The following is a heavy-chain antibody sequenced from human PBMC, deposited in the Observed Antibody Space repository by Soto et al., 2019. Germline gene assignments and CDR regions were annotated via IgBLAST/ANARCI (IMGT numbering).Heavy chain of an antibody. Sequence: GESLKISCKGSGCSFTSYWIGWVRQMPGKGLEWMGIIYPGDSDTRYSPSFQGQVTISADKSISTAYLQWTSLKASDTATYYCARHGREDGSGWLGYDYWGQGTLVTVSS. CDR2: IYPGDSDT. CDR1: GCSFTSYW. D-gene: IGHD6-19*01. V-gene: IGHV5-51*01. J-gene: IGHJ4*02. CDR3: ARHGREDGSGWLGYDY.